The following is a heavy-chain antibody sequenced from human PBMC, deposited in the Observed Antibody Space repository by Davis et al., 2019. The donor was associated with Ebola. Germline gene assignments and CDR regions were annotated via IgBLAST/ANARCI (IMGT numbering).Heavy chain of an antibody. J-gene: IGHJ6*02. V-gene: IGHV1-46*01. CDR3: ARDPHSCYYYGMDV. CDR2: INPSGGST. Sequence: SVTVSRQASVYTFPSYYLHWVRQAPGQGLEWMGIINPSGGSTSYAQKFQGRVTMTTDTSTSTVYLELSSLRSEDTAVYYCARDPHSCYYYGMDVWGQGTTVTVSS. CDR1: VYTFPSYY.